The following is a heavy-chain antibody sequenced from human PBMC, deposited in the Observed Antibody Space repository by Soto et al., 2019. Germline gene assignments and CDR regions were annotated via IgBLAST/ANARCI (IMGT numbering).Heavy chain of an antibody. Sequence: QVQLQESGPGLVKPSETLSLTCTVSGGSVSSGSYYWSWIRQPPGKGLEWIGYIYYSGSTNYNSSLQSRVTIAVDTSKNQFSLKLSSVTAADTAVYYCAGERYGPSYFYYYAMDVWGQGTTVTVSS. CDR1: GGSVSSGSYY. CDR2: IYYSGST. CDR3: AGERYGPSYFYYYAMDV. D-gene: IGHD5-18*01. V-gene: IGHV4-61*01. J-gene: IGHJ6*02.